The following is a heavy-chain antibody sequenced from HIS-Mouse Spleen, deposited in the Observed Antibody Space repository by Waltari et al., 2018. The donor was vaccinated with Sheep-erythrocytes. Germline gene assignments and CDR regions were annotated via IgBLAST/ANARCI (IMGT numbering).Heavy chain of an antibody. Sequence: ISSGCYYWSWIHQHPGKGLEWIGYIYYSGRTYYNPSLKIRVTMSVDTSKSQFSLKLSSMTAADTAVYYCARDPLTGADYWGQGTLVTVSS. CDR3: ARDPLTGADY. D-gene: IGHD7-27*01. CDR1: ISSGCYY. CDR2: IYYSGRT. V-gene: IGHV4-31*02. J-gene: IGHJ4*02.